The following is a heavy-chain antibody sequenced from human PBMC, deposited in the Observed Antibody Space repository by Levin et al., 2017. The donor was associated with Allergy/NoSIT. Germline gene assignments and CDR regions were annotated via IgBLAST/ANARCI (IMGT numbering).Heavy chain of an antibody. CDR1: GFIFSSYS. J-gene: IGHJ4*02. CDR3: ARDGGTWKQLWSFDD. CDR2: ISDSSDIK. V-gene: IGHV3-48*01. Sequence: GGSLRLSCAASGFIFSSYSMNWVRQAPGKGLEWVSYISDSSDIKYYADSVKGRFTISRDNAKNSVYLQMNSLRAEDTAVYYCARDGGTWKQLWSFDDWGQGALVTVSS. D-gene: IGHD5-18*01.